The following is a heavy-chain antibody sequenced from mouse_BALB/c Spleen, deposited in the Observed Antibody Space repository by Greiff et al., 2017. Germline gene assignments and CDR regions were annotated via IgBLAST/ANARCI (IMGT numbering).Heavy chain of an antibody. Sequence: EVKLVESGPGLVKPSQSLSLTCSVTGYSITSGYYWNWIRQFPGNKLEWMGYISYDGSNNYNPSLKNRISITRDTSKNQFFLKLNSVTTEDTATYYCARDLGNYAGGFAYWGQGTLVTVSA. J-gene: IGHJ3*01. CDR3: ARDLGNYAGGFAY. V-gene: IGHV3-6*02. D-gene: IGHD2-1*01. CDR2: ISYDGSN. CDR1: GYSITSGYY.